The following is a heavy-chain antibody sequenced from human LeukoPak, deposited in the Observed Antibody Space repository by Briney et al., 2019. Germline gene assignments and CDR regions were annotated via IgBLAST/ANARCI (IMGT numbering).Heavy chain of an antibody. D-gene: IGHD1-7*01. J-gene: IGHJ4*02. CDR1: GGSISSSSYY. Sequence: SETLSLTCTVSGGSISSSSYYWGWIRQPPGKGLEWIGSIYYSGSTYYNPSLKSRVTISVDTSKNQFSLKLSSVTAADTAVYYCAALGINNWNYNYWGQGTLVTVSS. V-gene: IGHV4-39*07. CDR2: IYYSGST. CDR3: AALGINNWNYNY.